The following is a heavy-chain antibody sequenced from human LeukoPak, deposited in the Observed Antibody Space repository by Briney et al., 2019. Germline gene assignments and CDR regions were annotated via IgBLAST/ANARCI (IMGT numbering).Heavy chain of an antibody. Sequence: PSETLSLTCPVSGGSISSHYWSGIRQPPGKGLEWIGYIYYSGSTNYNPSLKSRVTISVDTSKNQFSLKLSSVTAADTAVYYCAREGGCYGSGINYHYYYYMDVWGKGTTVTVSS. CDR1: GGSISSHY. J-gene: IGHJ6*03. CDR3: AREGGCYGSGINYHYYYYMDV. CDR2: IYYSGST. D-gene: IGHD3-10*01. V-gene: IGHV4-59*11.